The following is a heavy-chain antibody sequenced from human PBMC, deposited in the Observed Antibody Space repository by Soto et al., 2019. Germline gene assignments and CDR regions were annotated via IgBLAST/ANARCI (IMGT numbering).Heavy chain of an antibody. CDR3: ATGSLYSYGSGGMWDS. CDR1: GGSMSSPNW. J-gene: IGHJ4*02. CDR2: MHHSGAT. V-gene: IGHV4-4*02. Sequence: QVRLQESGPGLVKPSGTLSLTCLVSGGSMSSPNWWSWVRQAPGKGLEWIAEMHHSGATNYNPSLKSRVIISIDKSKKQFSLNLSSVTAADTAVYYCATGSLYSYGSGGMWDSWGRGALVTVSS. D-gene: IGHD3-10*01.